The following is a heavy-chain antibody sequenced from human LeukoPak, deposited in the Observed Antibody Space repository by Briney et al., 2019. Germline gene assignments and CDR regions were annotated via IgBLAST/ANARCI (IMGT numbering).Heavy chain of an antibody. J-gene: IGHJ4*02. V-gene: IGHV4-34*01. CDR2: INHSGST. CDR3: ARKYCTNGVCPRLFDY. D-gene: IGHD2-8*01. CDR1: GGSFSGYY. Sequence: SETLSLTCAVYGGSFSGYYWSWIRHPPGKGLERIGEINHSGSTNYNPSLKSRVTISVDTSKNQFSLKLSSVTAADTAVYYCARKYCTNGVCPRLFDYWGQGTLVTVSS.